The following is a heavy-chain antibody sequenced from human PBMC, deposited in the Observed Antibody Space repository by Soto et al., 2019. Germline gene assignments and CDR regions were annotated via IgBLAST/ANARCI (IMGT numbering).Heavy chain of an antibody. Sequence: QVPLVQSGAEVKKPGASVRVSCKASGYSFSTFDIIWVRQAAGQGLEWMGWVNPKSGNTDYAQRFRGRVTMTSNTSISTAYMELSALTSEDTAVYYCARPYCDSTSCYTDWFDPWGQGTLVTVSS. CDR2: VNPKSGNT. D-gene: IGHD2-2*02. CDR3: ARPYCDSTSCYTDWFDP. J-gene: IGHJ5*02. V-gene: IGHV1-8*01. CDR1: GYSFSTFD.